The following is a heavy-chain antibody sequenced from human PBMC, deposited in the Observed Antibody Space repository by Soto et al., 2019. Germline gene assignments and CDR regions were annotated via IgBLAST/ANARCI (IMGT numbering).Heavy chain of an antibody. CDR2: ISYDGSNK. CDR3: SRDSSGYYTFDY. D-gene: IGHD3-22*01. CDR1: GFTFSSYA. Sequence: GGSLRLSCAASGFTFSSYAMHWVRQAPGKGLEWVAVISYDGSNKYYADSVKGRITISRDNSKNTLYLQMNSLRAEDTAVYYCSRDSSGYYTFDYWGQGTLVTVSS. V-gene: IGHV3-30-3*01. J-gene: IGHJ4*02.